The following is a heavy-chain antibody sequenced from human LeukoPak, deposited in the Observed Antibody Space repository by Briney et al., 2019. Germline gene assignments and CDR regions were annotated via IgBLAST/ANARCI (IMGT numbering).Heavy chain of an antibody. CDR1: GGSISSSSYY. D-gene: IGHD6-6*01. Sequence: NPSETLSLTCTVSGGSISSSSYYWGWIRQPPGKGLEWIGSIYYSGSTYYNPSLKSRVTISVDTSKNQFSLKLSSVTAADTAVYYCARDHGSSSPVPFDYWGQGTLVTVSS. CDR2: IYYSGST. V-gene: IGHV4-39*07. J-gene: IGHJ4*02. CDR3: ARDHGSSSPVPFDY.